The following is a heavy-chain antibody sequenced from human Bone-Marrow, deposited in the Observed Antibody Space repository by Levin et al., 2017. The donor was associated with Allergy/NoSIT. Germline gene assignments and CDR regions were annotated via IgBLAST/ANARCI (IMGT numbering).Heavy chain of an antibody. D-gene: IGHD2-15*01. V-gene: IGHV4-31*03. CDR2: IFYSWST. CDR1: GGSITSGGYY. CDR3: ARGKYCSAGSCYAPDEF. J-gene: IGHJ4*02. Sequence: PSETLSLTCTVSGGSITSGGYYWSWIRQHPGKGLEWIGYIFYSWSTYYNPSLKSRLTLSVDASKNQFSLRLNSVTAADTAVYYCARGKYCSAGSCYAPDEFWGQGTLVTVSS.